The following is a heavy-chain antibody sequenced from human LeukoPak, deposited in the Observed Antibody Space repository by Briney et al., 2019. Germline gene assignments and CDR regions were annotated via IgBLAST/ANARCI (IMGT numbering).Heavy chain of an antibody. J-gene: IGHJ6*02. D-gene: IGHD6-19*01. CDR3: ARGLSSGWYYYAMDV. Sequence: GGSLRLSCAASGFTVSRNYMNWVRQAPGKGLEWVSVIYSDGSTYYADSVKGRFTISRDNSKNTLYLQMNSLRAEDTAVYYCARGLSSGWYYYAMDVWGQGTTVTVSS. CDR1: GFTVSRNY. V-gene: IGHV3-53*01. CDR2: IYSDGST.